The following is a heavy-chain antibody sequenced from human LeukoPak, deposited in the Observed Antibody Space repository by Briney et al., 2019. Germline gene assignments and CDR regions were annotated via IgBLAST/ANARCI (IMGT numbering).Heavy chain of an antibody. Sequence: PGGSLRLSCVASGFTFGKCWMSWVRQAPGKGLEWVANIKLDGSEKNYVDSVKGRFTISRDNTKNSLYLQMNSLRVEDTAMFYCARDQYDTWSRRGNFDSWGQGTLVIVSS. V-gene: IGHV3-7*03. CDR2: IKLDGSEK. D-gene: IGHD3-3*01. CDR1: GFTFGKCW. J-gene: IGHJ4*02. CDR3: ARDQYDTWSRRGNFDS.